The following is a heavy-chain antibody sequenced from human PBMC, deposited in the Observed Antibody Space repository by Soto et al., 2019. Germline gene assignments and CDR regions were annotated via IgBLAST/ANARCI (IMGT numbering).Heavy chain of an antibody. CDR1: VGSISSYY. D-gene: IGHD3-10*01. V-gene: IGHV4-59*01. CDR3: ARVWGGAFDF. CDR2: IYYSGST. Sequence: NPSETLSLTCTVSVGSISSYYWSWIRQPPGKGLEWIGYIYYSGSTNYNPSLKSRVTISVDTSKNQFSLNLSSVTAADTAVYYCARVWGGAFDFWGQGTMVT. J-gene: IGHJ3*01.